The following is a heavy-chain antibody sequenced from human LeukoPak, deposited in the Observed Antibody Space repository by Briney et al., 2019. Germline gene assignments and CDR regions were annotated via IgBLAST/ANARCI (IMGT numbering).Heavy chain of an antibody. D-gene: IGHD3-10*01. Sequence: GSLRLSCAASGFTFSSYGMSWVRQAPGKGLEWVSAISGSGGSTYYADSVKGRFTISRDNSKNTLYLQMNSLRAEDTAVYYCARGGNYGSIDYWGQGTLVTVSS. CDR2: ISGSGGST. J-gene: IGHJ4*02. CDR3: ARGGNYGSIDY. CDR1: GFTFSSYG. V-gene: IGHV3-23*01.